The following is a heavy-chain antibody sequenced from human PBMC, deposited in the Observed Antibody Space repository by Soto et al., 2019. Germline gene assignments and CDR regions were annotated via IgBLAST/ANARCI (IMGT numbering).Heavy chain of an antibody. J-gene: IGHJ6*02. CDR3: ARHGVEVYYGMDV. V-gene: IGHV5-51*01. CDR1: GYSFTSYW. D-gene: IGHD3-10*01. CDR2: IYPGDSDT. Sequence: PGESLKISCKGSGYSFTSYWISWVRQMPGKGLEWMGIIYPGDSDTRYSPSFQGQVTISADKSISTAYLQWSSLKASDTAMYYCARHGVEVYYGMDVWGQGTTVTVSS.